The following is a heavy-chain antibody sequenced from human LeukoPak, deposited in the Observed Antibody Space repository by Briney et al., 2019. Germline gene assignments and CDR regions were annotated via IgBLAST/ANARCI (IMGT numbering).Heavy chain of an antibody. D-gene: IGHD3-10*01. CDR3: ARFMVRGGVDY. J-gene: IGHJ4*02. CDR1: VGFISNYY. V-gene: IGHV4-59*07. CDR2: IYYSGST. Sequence: PSDTLSLTYTVSVGFISNYYWIWILQPPGPGLEWIGYIYYSGSTNYNPSLKSRVTISVDTSKNQFSLKLSSVTAADTAVYYCARFMVRGGVDYWGQGTLVTVSS.